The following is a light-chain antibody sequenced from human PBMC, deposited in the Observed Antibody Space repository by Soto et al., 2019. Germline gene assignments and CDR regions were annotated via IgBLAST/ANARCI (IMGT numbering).Light chain of an antibody. J-gene: IGKJ4*01. CDR1: QSVLYSSNNKNY. V-gene: IGKV4-1*01. CDR2: WAS. Sequence: DIVMTQSPDSLAVSLGERATINCKSSQSVLYSSNNKNYLAWYQQKKGQPPKLLIYWASTRESGVPDRFSGSGSGTDFTLTISRLQAEDVAVYYCQQYYGTPPITFGGGTKVEIK. CDR3: QQYYGTPPIT.